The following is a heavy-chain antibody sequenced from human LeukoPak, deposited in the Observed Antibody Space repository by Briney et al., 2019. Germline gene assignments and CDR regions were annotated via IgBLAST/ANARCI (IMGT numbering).Heavy chain of an antibody. J-gene: IGHJ4*02. CDR1: GFSFTTSGVA. D-gene: IGHD3-10*01. CDR2: IYWDDDK. CDR3: THSGVWFGESSFDY. Sequence: SGPTLVKPTETLTLTCTFSGFSFTTSGVAVGWVRQPPGEALQWLALIYWDDDKRYTPSLESRLTITKDTSKKQVVLTMINMDPADTATYYCTHSGVWFGESSFDYRGQGTPVTVSS. V-gene: IGHV2-5*02.